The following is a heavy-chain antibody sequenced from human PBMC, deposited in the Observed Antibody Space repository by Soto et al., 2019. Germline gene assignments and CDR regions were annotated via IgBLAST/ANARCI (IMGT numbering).Heavy chain of an antibody. Sequence: ASVKVSCKASGYTFTGYYMHWVRQAPGQGLEWMGWINPNSGGTNYAQKFQGRVTMTRDTSISTAYMELSRLRSDDTAVYYCATSTIFGVVITYYYYGMDVWGQGTTVTVSS. J-gene: IGHJ6*02. D-gene: IGHD3-3*01. V-gene: IGHV1-2*02. CDR1: GYTFTGYY. CDR3: ATSTIFGVVITYYYYGMDV. CDR2: INPNSGGT.